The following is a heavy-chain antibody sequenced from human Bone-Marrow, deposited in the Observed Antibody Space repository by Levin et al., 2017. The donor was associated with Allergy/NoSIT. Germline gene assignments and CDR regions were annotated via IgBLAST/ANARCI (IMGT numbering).Heavy chain of an antibody. V-gene: IGHV3-30*18. CDR1: GFIFSNYG. J-gene: IGHJ3*02. CDR3: AKGNVGESNRRPPDAFDI. D-gene: IGHD3-16*02. CDR2: TSYDGGNR. Sequence: GESLKISCAASGFIFSNYGIHWVRQAPGKGLEWVAVTSYDGGNRYYGDSVKGRFTISRDNSQNTVDLQMNSLRPEDTAVYYCAKGNVGESNRRPPDAFDIWGQGTTVTVSS.